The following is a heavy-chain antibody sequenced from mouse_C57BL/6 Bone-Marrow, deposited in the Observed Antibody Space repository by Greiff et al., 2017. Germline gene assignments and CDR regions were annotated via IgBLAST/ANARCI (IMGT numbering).Heavy chain of an antibody. CDR3: ARRYYYGSEGFAY. CDR2: ISSGGSYT. V-gene: IGHV5-6*01. CDR1: GFTFSSYG. J-gene: IGHJ3*01. Sequence: EVQRVESGGDLVKPGGSLKLSCAASGFTFSSYGMSWVRQTPDKRLEWVATISSGGSYTYYPDSVKGRFTISRDNAKNTLYLQMSSLKSEDTSMYYCARRYYYGSEGFAYWGQGTLVTVSA. D-gene: IGHD1-1*01.